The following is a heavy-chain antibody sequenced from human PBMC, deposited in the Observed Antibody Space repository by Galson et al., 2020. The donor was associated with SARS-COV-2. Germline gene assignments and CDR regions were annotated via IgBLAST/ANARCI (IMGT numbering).Heavy chain of an antibody. Sequence: GGSLRLSCAASGFTFSSYDMHWVRQATGKGLEWVSAIGTAGDTYYPGSVKGRFTISRENAKNSLYLQMNSLRAGDTAVYYCARGNIVITWGYYYYYMDVWGKGTTVTVSS. D-gene: IGHD5-12*01. J-gene: IGHJ6*03. CDR3: ARGNIVITWGYYYYYMDV. CDR2: IGTAGDT. V-gene: IGHV3-13*01. CDR1: GFTFSSYD.